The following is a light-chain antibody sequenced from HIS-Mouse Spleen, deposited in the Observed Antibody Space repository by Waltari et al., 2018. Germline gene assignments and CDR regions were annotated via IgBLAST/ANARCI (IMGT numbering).Light chain of an antibody. CDR2: AAS. Sequence: AIRMTQSPSSLSASTGDRVTITCRAGQGISSYLAWYQQKPGKAPKLLIYAASTLQSGVPSRFSGSGSGTDFTLTISCLQSEDFATYYCQQYYSYPRWTFGQGTKVEIK. CDR1: QGISSY. V-gene: IGKV1-8*01. J-gene: IGKJ1*01. CDR3: QQYYSYPRWT.